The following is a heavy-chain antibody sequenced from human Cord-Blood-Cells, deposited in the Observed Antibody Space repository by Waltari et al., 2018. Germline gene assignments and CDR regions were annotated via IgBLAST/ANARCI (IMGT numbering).Heavy chain of an antibody. J-gene: IGHJ6*02. V-gene: IGHV4-4*07. CDR3: ARDGSRYYYYGMDV. CDR1: GRSISSYY. CDR2: NYTSGSN. Sequence: QVQLQESGPGLVKPSETLSLTCTVSGRSISSYYWTWIRQPAGKGLEWIGRNYTSGSNIYSPPLKSRVTMSVDTSKNQVSLKLSSVTAADTAVYSCARDGSRYYYYGMDVWGQGTTVTVS.